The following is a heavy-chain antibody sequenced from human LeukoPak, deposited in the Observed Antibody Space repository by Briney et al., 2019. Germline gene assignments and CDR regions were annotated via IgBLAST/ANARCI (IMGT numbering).Heavy chain of an antibody. V-gene: IGHV3-48*03. J-gene: IGHJ4*02. Sequence: PGGSLRLSCVASGFTFSNYEMNWVRQAPGKALEWVSCISDGGSAIYYADSVKGRFTISRDNAKNLLFLQMNSLRAEDTAVYYCAREKGNDYWGQGTLVTVSS. CDR2: ISDGGSAI. CDR3: AREKGNDY. CDR1: GFTFSNYE.